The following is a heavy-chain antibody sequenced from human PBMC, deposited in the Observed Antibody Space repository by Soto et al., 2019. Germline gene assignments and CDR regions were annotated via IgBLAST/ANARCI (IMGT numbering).Heavy chain of an antibody. CDR3: ARVALTRGYYYDSRGSPWFDP. J-gene: IGHJ5*02. CDR1: GGSISSSSYY. V-gene: IGHV4-39*07. Sequence: PSEPLSLTCTVSGGSISSSSYYWGWIRQPPGKRLEWIGSIYYSGSTYYNPSLKSRVTISVDTSKNQFSLKLSSVTAVDTAVYYCARVALTRGYYYDSRGSPWFDPWGQGTLVTVSS. D-gene: IGHD3-22*01. CDR2: IYYSGST.